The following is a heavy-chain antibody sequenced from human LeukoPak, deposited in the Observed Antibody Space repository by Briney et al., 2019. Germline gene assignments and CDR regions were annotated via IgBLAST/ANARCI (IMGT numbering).Heavy chain of an antibody. J-gene: IGHJ4*02. CDR2: IYPGDSDT. V-gene: IGHV5-51*01. Sequence: GESLKISCEGSGYSFTSYWIGWVRQMPGKGLEWMGIIYPGDSDTRYSPSFQGQVTISADKSISTAYLRWSSLKASDTAMYYCARRSVWSSSSTTYYYFDYWGQGTLVTVSS. D-gene: IGHD6-6*01. CDR3: ARRSVWSSSSTTYYYFDY. CDR1: GYSFTSYW.